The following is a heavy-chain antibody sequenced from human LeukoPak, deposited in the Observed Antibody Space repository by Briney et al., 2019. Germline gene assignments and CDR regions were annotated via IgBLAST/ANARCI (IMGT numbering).Heavy chain of an antibody. CDR2: ISGYNGNT. Sequence: ASVKVSCKASGYTFTSYGINWVRQAPGQGLEWKGWISGYNGNTNYAQKLQGRVTVTTDTSTSTAYMELKSLRSDDTAVYYCARDQGIAVAGTGLDYWGQGTLVTVSS. D-gene: IGHD6-19*01. J-gene: IGHJ4*02. CDR1: GYTFTSYG. CDR3: ARDQGIAVAGTGLDY. V-gene: IGHV1-18*01.